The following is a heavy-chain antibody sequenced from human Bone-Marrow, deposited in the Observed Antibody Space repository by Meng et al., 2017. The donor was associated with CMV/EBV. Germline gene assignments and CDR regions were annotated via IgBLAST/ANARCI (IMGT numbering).Heavy chain of an antibody. CDR2: ISSSSSNI. J-gene: IGHJ3*02. CDR1: GFTFSSYS. Sequence: GGSLRLSCAASGFTFSSYSMNWVRQAPGKGLEWVSSISSSSSNIYYADSVKGRFTISRDNAKNSLYLQVDSLSAEDTAVYYCARDPSGVRGSNAAFDIWGQGTLVTFSS. D-gene: IGHD2-8*01. V-gene: IGHV3-21*01. CDR3: ARDPSGVRGSNAAFDI.